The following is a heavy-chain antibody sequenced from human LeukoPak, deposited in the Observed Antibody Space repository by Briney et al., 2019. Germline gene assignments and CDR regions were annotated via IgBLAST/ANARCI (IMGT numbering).Heavy chain of an antibody. J-gene: IGHJ4*02. CDR3: ASGIAVAGTFRTDY. CDR1: GYTFTSYG. D-gene: IGHD6-19*01. V-gene: IGHV1-18*01. CDR2: ISAYNGNT. Sequence: ASVKVSCKASGYTFTSYGISWVRQAPGQGLEWMGWISAYNGNTNYAQKLQGRVTMTTDTSTSTAYMELRSLRPDDTAVYYCASGIAVAGTFRTDYWGQGTLVTVSS.